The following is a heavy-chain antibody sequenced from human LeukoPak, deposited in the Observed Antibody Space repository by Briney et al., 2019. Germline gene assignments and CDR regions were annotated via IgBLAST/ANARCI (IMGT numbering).Heavy chain of an antibody. CDR2: IYPGDSDT. Sequence: GESVKISCKGSGYSFTSYWIGWVRQMPGKGLEWMGIIYPGDSDTRYSPSFQGQVTISADKSISTAYLQWSSLKASDTAMYYCARSAVPYSSGWSSYYFDYWGQGTLVTVSS. J-gene: IGHJ4*02. CDR1: GYSFTSYW. CDR3: ARSAVPYSSGWSSYYFDY. V-gene: IGHV5-51*01. D-gene: IGHD6-19*01.